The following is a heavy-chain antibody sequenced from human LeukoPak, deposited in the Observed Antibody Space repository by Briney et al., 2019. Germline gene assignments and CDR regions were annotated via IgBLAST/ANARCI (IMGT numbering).Heavy chain of an antibody. CDR3: ARAGVSYWDYHMDV. D-gene: IGHD1-26*01. Sequence: GEPLKISFKGSGYSFTSYWIGWVRQGPGKGLEWMEIIYPGDSDTRYSPSFRGQVTISADKSISTAYLQWSSLKASDSAIYYCARAGVSYWDYHMDVWGKGTTVTVSS. CDR2: IYPGDSDT. V-gene: IGHV5-51*01. J-gene: IGHJ6*03. CDR1: GYSFTSYW.